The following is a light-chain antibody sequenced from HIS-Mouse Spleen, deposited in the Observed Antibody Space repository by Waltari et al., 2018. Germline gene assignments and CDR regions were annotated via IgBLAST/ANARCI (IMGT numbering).Light chain of an antibody. J-gene: IGLJ1*01. CDR1: SIDVGSYNL. CDR2: EGS. V-gene: IGLV2-23*01. CDR3: CSYAGSSTYV. Sequence: QSALTQPASVSGSPGQSITISCTGTSIDVGSYNLVSWYQKHPGKAPKLMIYEGSKRPSGVSNRFSGSKSGNTASLTISGLQAEDEADYYCCSYAGSSTYVFGTGTKVTVL.